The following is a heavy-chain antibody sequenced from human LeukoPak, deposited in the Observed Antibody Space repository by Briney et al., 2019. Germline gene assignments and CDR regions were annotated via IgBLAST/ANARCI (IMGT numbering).Heavy chain of an antibody. V-gene: IGHV1-69*06. D-gene: IGHD6-13*01. CDR1: GGTFSSYA. Sequence: ASVKVSCKASGGTFSSYAISWVRQAPGQGLEWMGGIIPIFGTANYAQKFQGRVTITADKSTSTAYMELSSLRSEDTAVYYCARERYSSSWYGNYYYYMDVWGKGTTVTVSS. J-gene: IGHJ6*03. CDR3: ARERYSSSWYGNYYYYMDV. CDR2: IIPIFGTA.